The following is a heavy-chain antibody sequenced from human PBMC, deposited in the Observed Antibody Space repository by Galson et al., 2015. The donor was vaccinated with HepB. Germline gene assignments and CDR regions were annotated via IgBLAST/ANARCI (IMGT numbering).Heavy chain of an antibody. V-gene: IGHV3-33*01. Sequence: SLRLSCAASGFTFSNYGMHWVRQAPGKGLEWVAGIWYDGSNKHYADSVKGRLTISRDNSKNPLYLQMDSLRAEDTALYYCARHPTAFYDFWSGYSDNWFDPWGQGTLVTISS. CDR1: GFTFSNYG. D-gene: IGHD3-3*01. J-gene: IGHJ5*02. CDR2: IWYDGSNK. CDR3: ARHPTAFYDFWSGYSDNWFDP.